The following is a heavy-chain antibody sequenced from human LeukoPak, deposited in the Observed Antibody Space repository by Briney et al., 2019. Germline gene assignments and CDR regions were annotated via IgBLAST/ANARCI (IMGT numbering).Heavy chain of an antibody. CDR2: SYYSGST. CDR1: GGSISSSSYY. J-gene: IGHJ3*02. Sequence: SETLSLTCTVSGGSISSSSYYWGWIRQPPGKGLEWIGSSYYSGSTYYNPSLKSRVTISVDTSKNQFSLKLSSVTAADTALYYCARRITMIVVVDAFDIWGQGTMVTVSS. V-gene: IGHV4-39*01. D-gene: IGHD3-22*01. CDR3: ARRITMIVVVDAFDI.